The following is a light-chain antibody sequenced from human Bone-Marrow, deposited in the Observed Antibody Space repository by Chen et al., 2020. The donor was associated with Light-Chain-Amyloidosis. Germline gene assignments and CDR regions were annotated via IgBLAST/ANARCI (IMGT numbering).Light chain of an antibody. CDR3: QVWDRSSDRPV. CDR1: TLGSTS. CDR2: DDS. V-gene: IGLV3-21*02. Sequence: SYVLTQPSSVSVAPGQTAKIACGGNTLGSTSVHWYQQPPGQAPLLVVYDDSDRPSGIPERLSGSNSGNTATLTISRVEAGDEADYYCQVWDRSSDRPVFGGGTKLTVL. J-gene: IGLJ3*02.